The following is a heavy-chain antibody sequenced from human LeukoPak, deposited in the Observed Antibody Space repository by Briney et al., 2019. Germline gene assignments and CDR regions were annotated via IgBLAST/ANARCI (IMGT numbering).Heavy chain of an antibody. CDR3: AKEGAAGGKMQFCFDY. J-gene: IGHJ4*02. V-gene: IGHV3-21*01. D-gene: IGHD6-13*01. CDR2: ISSSSSYI. CDR1: GFTFSSYS. Sequence: GGSLRLSCAASGFTFSSYSMNWVRQAPGKGLEWVSSISSSSSYIYYADSVKGRFTISRDNAKNSLYLQMSSLRPEDTAVYYCAKEGAAGGKMQFCFDYWGQGTLVTVSS.